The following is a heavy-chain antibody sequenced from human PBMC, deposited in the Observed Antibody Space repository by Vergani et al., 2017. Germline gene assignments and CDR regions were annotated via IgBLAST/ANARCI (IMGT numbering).Heavy chain of an antibody. J-gene: IGHJ5*02. Sequence: EVKLVESGGTVVQPGRSLRLSCVDSGFTYDEYAMHWVRQAPGKGLEWVAGIRWKSNSIGYADSVRGRFTISRDKARNSLFLQMNSLRDEDTALYYCVRDWGDKTAASASWGQGTLVTVSS. CDR1: GFTYDEYA. CDR2: IRWKSNSI. V-gene: IGHV3-9*01. D-gene: IGHD2-2*01. CDR3: VRDWGDKTAASAS.